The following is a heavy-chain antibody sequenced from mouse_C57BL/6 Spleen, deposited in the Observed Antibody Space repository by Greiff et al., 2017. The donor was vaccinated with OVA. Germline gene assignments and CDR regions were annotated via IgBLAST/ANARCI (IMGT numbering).Heavy chain of an antibody. V-gene: IGHV6-3*01. D-gene: IGHD5-5*01. CDR2: IRLKSDNYAT. CDR1: GFTFSNYW. Sequence: LQQSGGGLVQPGGSMKLSCVASGFTFSNYWMNWVRQSPEKGLEWVAQIRLKSDNYATHYAESVKGRFTISRDDSKSSVYLQMHNLRAEDTGIYYCTGTTAMDYWGQGTSVTVSS. J-gene: IGHJ4*01. CDR3: TGTTAMDY.